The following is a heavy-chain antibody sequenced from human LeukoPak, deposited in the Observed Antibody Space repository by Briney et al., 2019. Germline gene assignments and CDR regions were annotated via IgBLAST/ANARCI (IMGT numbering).Heavy chain of an antibody. Sequence: GGSLRLSCAASGFTFSSYSLTWVRQAPGKGLEWISYIGSSGSFIFYADSVKGRFTISRDNAKNSVFLQMNSLRAEDTAVYYCARIRDSRVPFDYWGQGTPVTVSS. CDR3: ARIRDSRVPFDY. CDR1: GFTFSSYS. J-gene: IGHJ4*02. V-gene: IGHV3-21*05. CDR2: IGSSGSFI.